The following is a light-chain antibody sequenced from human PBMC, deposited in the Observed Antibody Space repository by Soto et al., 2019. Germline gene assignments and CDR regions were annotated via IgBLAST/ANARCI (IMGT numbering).Light chain of an antibody. V-gene: IGKV3-11*01. J-gene: IGKJ5*01. CDR3: QQRSNWPPIT. CDR2: DAS. CDR1: QSVSSN. Sequence: EIVTTQSPSTLSVSPGERATLSCRASQSVSSNLAWYQQKPGQAPRLLIYDASSRATGIPDRFSGGGSGTDFTLTISSLEPEDAAVYYCQQRSNWPPITFGQGTRLEIK.